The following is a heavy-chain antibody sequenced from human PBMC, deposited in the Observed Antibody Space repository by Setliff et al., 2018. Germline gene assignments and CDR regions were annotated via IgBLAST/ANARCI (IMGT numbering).Heavy chain of an antibody. Sequence: SETLSRTCTASGGSVSNSGFFWGWLRQAPGKGLEWIGNIYDSGSSNYNASLKSRLIITRDTSKNQISLKLTSVTAADTAVYYCGRGFSRIEGWGNWFDPWGQGILGTVSS. D-gene: IGHD2-15*01. CDR1: GGSVSNSGFF. J-gene: IGHJ5*02. CDR2: IYDSGSS. CDR3: GRGFSRIEGWGNWFDP. V-gene: IGHV4-39*01.